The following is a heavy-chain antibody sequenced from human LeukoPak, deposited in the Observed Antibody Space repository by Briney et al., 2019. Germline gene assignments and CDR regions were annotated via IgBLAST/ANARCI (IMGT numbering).Heavy chain of an antibody. Sequence: SETLSLTCTVSGGSISSYYWSWIRQPPGKGLEWIGYIYYSGSTNHNPSLKSRVTISVDTSKNQFSLKLSSVTAADTAVYYCAREYYDILNWVSWFDPWGQGTLVTVSS. V-gene: IGHV4-59*01. CDR3: AREYYDILNWVSWFDP. J-gene: IGHJ5*02. CDR1: GGSISSYY. CDR2: IYYSGST. D-gene: IGHD3-9*01.